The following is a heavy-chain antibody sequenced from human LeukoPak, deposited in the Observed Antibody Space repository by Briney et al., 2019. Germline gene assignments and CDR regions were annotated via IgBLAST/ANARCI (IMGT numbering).Heavy chain of an antibody. V-gene: IGHV4-61*02. CDR2: IYTSGST. CDR3: ARVDYGDSADWYFDL. D-gene: IGHD4-17*01. J-gene: IGHJ2*01. Sequence: PSETLSLTCTVSGGSISSGSYYWSRIRQPAGKGLEWIGRIYTSGSTNYNPSLKSRVTISVDTSKNQFSLKLSSVTAADTAVYYCARVDYGDSADWYFDLWGRGTLVTVSS. CDR1: GGSISSGSYY.